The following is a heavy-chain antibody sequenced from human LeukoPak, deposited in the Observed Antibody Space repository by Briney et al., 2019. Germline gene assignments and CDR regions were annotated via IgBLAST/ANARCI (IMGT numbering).Heavy chain of an antibody. D-gene: IGHD6-19*01. CDR1: GFTFSSYG. Sequence: GGSLRLSCAASGFTFSSYGMHWVRQAPGKGLEWVAFIRYDGSNKYYADSVKGRFTISRDNSKNTLYLQMNSLRAEDTAAYYCAKGTYSSGGSAFDIWGQGTMVTVSS. CDR2: IRYDGSNK. V-gene: IGHV3-30*02. J-gene: IGHJ3*02. CDR3: AKGTYSSGGSAFDI.